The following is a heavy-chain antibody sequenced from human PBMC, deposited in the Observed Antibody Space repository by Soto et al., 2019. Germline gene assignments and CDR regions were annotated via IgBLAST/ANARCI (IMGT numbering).Heavy chain of an antibody. V-gene: IGHV4-30-2*01. D-gene: IGHD2-2*01. CDR3: ARVPDR. CDR1: GGSISSGGYS. Sequence: SETLSLTCVISGGSISSGGYSWSWIRQPPGKGLEWIGYIYHSGSTYYNPSLKSRVTISVDRSKNQFSLKLSSVTAADTAVYYCARVPDRWGQGTLVTVSS. CDR2: IYHSGST. J-gene: IGHJ5*02.